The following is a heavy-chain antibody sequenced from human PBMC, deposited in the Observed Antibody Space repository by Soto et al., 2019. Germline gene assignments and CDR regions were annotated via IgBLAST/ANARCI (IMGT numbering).Heavy chain of an antibody. J-gene: IGHJ6*02. Sequence: ASVKVSCKASGGTFSSYAISWVRQAPGQGLEWMGGIIPIFGTANYAQKFQGRVTITADESTSTAYMERSSLRSEDTAVYYCAREGQQLASCYYYGMDGWGQRTTVTVSS. D-gene: IGHD6-13*01. V-gene: IGHV1-69*13. CDR3: AREGQQLASCYYYGMDG. CDR2: IIPIFGTA. CDR1: GGTFSSYA.